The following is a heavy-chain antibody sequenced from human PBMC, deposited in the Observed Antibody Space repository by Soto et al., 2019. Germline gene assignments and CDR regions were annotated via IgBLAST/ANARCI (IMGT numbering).Heavy chain of an antibody. CDR2: INSDESST. D-gene: IGHD6-19*01. V-gene: IGHV3-74*01. J-gene: IGHJ4*02. CDR1: GFTLSSYW. CDR3: ARSSGSYGGIDY. Sequence: GGSLRLSCAVSGFTLSSYWMQWVRQAPGKGLVWVSRINSDESSTSYADSVKGRFTISRDNAKNTLYLQMNSLRAEDTAVYYCARSSGSYGGIDYWGQGTLVTVSS.